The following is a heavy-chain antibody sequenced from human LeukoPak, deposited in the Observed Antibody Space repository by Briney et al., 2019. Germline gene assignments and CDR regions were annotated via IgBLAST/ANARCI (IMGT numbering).Heavy chain of an antibody. CDR3: ARDTSTPAVAARGDFDY. CDR2: INPRGGST. D-gene: IGHD6-6*01. V-gene: IGHV1-46*01. J-gene: IGHJ4*02. CDR1: GDTFTSYY. Sequence: ASVKVSCKASGDTFTSYYMRWVRQAPGQGLEWMGIINPRGGSTSYAQKFQGRVTMTRDISTSTVYMELSSLRSEETAVCSCARDTSTPAVAARGDFDYWGQGTLVAVSS.